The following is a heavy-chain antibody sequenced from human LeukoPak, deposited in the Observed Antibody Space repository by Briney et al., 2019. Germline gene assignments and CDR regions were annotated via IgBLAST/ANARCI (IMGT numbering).Heavy chain of an antibody. CDR2: ISGSCGST. CDR1: GFTFSSYA. V-gene: IGHV3-23*01. J-gene: IGHJ4*02. Sequence: GGSLRLSCAASGFTFSSYAMSWVRQAPGKGLEWVSAISGSCGSTYYADSVKGRFTISRDNSKNTLYLQMNSLRAEDTAGYYCAKHKLHQYCSGGSCYFGGYCDYWGQGTLVTVPS. D-gene: IGHD2-15*01. CDR3: AKHKLHQYCSGGSCYFGGYCDY.